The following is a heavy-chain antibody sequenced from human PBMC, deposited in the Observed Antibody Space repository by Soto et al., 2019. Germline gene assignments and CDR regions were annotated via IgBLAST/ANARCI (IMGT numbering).Heavy chain of an antibody. D-gene: IGHD3-3*01. Sequence: SETLSLTCTVSGGSISSSSYYWGWIRQPPGKGLEWIGSIYYSGSTYYNPSLKSRVTISVDTSKNRFSLKLSSVTAADTAVVYCASPLRRYYDFWSGYLTPPAFDYYMDVWGKGTTVTVSS. CDR3: ASPLRRYYDFWSGYLTPPAFDYYMDV. CDR2: IYYSGST. J-gene: IGHJ6*03. V-gene: IGHV4-39*01. CDR1: GGSISSSSYY.